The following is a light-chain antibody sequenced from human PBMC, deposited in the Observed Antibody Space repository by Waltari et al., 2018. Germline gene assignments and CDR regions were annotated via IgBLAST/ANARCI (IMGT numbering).Light chain of an antibody. V-gene: IGLV1-47*01. CDR3: AAWDDSLSVWV. Sequence: QSVLTQPPSASGTPGQRVTISCSGGRSNIGNNYVFWYQQFPGTAPKLLIYRIYQGPSVVPDRFSGSNSGTSASLAISGLRSEDEADYYCAAWDDSLSVWVFGGGTKLTVL. CDR1: RSNIGNNY. CDR2: RIY. J-gene: IGLJ3*02.